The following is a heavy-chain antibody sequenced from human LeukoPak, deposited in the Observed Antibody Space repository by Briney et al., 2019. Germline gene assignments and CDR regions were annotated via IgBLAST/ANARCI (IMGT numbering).Heavy chain of an antibody. CDR1: GYTLTELS. CDR2: FDPEDGET. V-gene: IGHV1-24*01. CDR3: ATGGPGIAVAAPGD. D-gene: IGHD6-19*01. J-gene: IGHJ4*02. Sequence: ASVTVSFKVSGYTLTELSMHWVRQAPGKGLEWMGGFDPEDGETIYAQKFQGRVTMTEDTSTDTAYMELCSLRSEDTAVYYCATGGPGIAVAAPGDWGQGTLVTVSS.